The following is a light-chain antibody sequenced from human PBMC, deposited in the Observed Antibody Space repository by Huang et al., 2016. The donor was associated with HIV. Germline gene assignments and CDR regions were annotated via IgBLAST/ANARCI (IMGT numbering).Light chain of an antibody. CDR1: QSISND. V-gene: IGKV3-15*01. J-gene: IGKJ1*01. CDR3: QQFHKWPRT. Sequence: EIVMTQSPATLSVSPGDSATLSCRASQSISNDLAWYQKKPGQAPRVLIYAASTRATGVPARFSGSGSGTEFTLTISSLQSEDFAVYYCQQFHKWPRTFGQGTKVDIK. CDR2: AAS.